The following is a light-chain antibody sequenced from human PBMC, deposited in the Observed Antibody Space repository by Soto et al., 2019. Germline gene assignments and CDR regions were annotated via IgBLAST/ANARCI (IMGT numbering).Light chain of an antibody. CDR3: QTCDSSLSVV. CDR1: SSNIGAGYD. V-gene: IGLV1-40*01. CDR2: RSN. J-gene: IGLJ2*01. Sequence: QPVLTQPPSVSGAPGQSVTISCTGSSSNIGAGYDVHWYQQLPGTAPKLLIYRSNVRPSGVPDRFSASKSGASGSLAITGLQAGDEADYYCQTCDSSLSVVFGGGTKLTVL.